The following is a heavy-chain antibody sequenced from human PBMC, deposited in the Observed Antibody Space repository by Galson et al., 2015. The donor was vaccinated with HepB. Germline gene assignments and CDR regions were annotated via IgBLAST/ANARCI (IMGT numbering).Heavy chain of an antibody. CDR2: IYPGDSDT. D-gene: IGHD1-1*01. V-gene: IGHV5-51*01. J-gene: IGHJ4*02. Sequence: QSGAEVKKPGESLKISCKGSGYTFTTYRIAWVRQMPGKGLEWMGIIYPGDSDTRYSPSFQGQVTISADKSINTAYLQWSSLKASDTAMYYCAKGKINTNFDYWGQGSLVTVSS. CDR3: AKGKINTNFDY. CDR1: GYTFTTYR.